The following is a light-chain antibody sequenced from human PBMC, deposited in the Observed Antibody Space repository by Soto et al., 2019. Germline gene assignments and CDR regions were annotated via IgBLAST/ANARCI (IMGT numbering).Light chain of an antibody. J-gene: IGKJ2*01. CDR3: QQFDNFLDT. CDR2: DAS. Sequence: DIQMTQSPSSLSASVGDRITITCQASQGITNYLNCYQQKPGKAPKLLIYDASILETGVPLMFSRSGYGTDFAFAISCLKPEDIAAYYCQQFDNFLDTFGQGTKLEIK. V-gene: IGKV1-33*01. CDR1: QGITNY.